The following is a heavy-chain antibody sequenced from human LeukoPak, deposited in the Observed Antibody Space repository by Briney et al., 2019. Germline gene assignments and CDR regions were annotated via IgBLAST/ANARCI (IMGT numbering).Heavy chain of an antibody. CDR2: ISAYNGNT. J-gene: IGHJ4*02. CDR3: ARVWRAVAGSVWDY. D-gene: IGHD6-19*01. CDR1: RYTLTNYG. V-gene: IGHV1-18*01. Sequence: ASVTVSFKASRYTLTNYGSSWVRQPPGQGLAWMGWISAYNGNTNYLQRLQGRVTITPDTSTSTAYMELRRLRSDDTAVYDCARVWRAVAGSVWDYWGEGTLVTVSS.